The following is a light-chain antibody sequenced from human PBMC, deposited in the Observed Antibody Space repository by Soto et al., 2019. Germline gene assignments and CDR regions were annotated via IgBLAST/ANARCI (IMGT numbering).Light chain of an antibody. CDR3: SAYTDSRTYV. Sequence: QSALTQPASVSGSPGQWITISCTGTSSDVGAYNFVSWHQQHPGKAPNIMIYNVYDRPSGISYRFSGSKSGNTASLSISGLQGEDEADYYCSAYTDSRTYVFATGTKVTVL. CDR1: SSDVGAYNF. J-gene: IGLJ1*01. CDR2: NVY. V-gene: IGLV2-14*03.